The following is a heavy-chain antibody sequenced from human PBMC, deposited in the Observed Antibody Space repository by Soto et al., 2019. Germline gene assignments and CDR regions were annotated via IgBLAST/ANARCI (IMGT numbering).Heavy chain of an antibody. Sequence: ASVKVSCKASGYTFTTYSIHWVRQAPGQRLEWMGWINAGNGNTKYSQKFQGRVTITRDTSASTAYMELSSLRSEDTAVYYCARDIVMVVAAISGPFDPWGQGTLVTVSS. CDR1: GYTFTTYS. CDR2: INAGNGNT. J-gene: IGHJ5*02. D-gene: IGHD2-15*01. CDR3: ARDIVMVVAAISGPFDP. V-gene: IGHV1-3*01.